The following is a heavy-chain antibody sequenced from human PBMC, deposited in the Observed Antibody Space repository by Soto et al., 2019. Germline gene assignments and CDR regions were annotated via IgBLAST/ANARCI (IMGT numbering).Heavy chain of an antibody. CDR3: ARGQVVPAQH. Sequence: QLQLQESGSGLVKPSQTLSLTCAVSGGSISSGGYSWSWIRQPPGKGLEWIGYIYHSGSTYYNPCSKRRVNISVDRSKDQGCLKLSSVTAADTAVYYCARGQVVPAQHWGQGTLVTVSS. CDR2: IYHSGST. V-gene: IGHV4-30-2*01. CDR1: GGSISSGGYS. D-gene: IGHD2-15*01. J-gene: IGHJ4*02.